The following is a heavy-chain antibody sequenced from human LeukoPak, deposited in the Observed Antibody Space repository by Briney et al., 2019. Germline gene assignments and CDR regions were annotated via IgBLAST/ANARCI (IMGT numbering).Heavy chain of an antibody. V-gene: IGHV3-23*01. Sequence: GASLRLSCAASGFTFSNYAMSWVRQAPGKGLEWVSAITGGGSGIYYADSMKSRFTISRDNSKNALYLQINGLRAEDTAVYYCAKWGDYDVLTGYYVSDYWGQGTLVTVSS. D-gene: IGHD3-9*01. CDR3: AKWGDYDVLTGYYVSDY. CDR2: ITGGGSGI. CDR1: GFTFSNYA. J-gene: IGHJ4*02.